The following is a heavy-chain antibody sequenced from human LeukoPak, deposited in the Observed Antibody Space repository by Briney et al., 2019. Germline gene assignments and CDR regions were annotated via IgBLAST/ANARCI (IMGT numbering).Heavy chain of an antibody. Sequence: PSETLSLTCAVSGGSISSGGYSWSWIRQPPGKGLEWIGYIYHSGSTYYNPSLKSRVTIPVDRSKNQFSLKLSSVTAADTAVYYCARFGSMVRGVFSLDAFDIWGQGTMVTVSS. CDR1: GGSISSGGYS. J-gene: IGHJ3*02. V-gene: IGHV4-30-2*01. D-gene: IGHD3-10*01. CDR2: IYHSGST. CDR3: ARFGSMVRGVFSLDAFDI.